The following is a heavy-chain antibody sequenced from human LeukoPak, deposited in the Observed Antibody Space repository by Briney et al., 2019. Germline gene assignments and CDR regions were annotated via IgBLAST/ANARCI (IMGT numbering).Heavy chain of an antibody. CDR2: INHSGST. Sequence: SETLSLTCAVYGGSFSGYYWSWIRQPPGKGLEWIGEINHSGSTNYNPSLTSRVTISVDTSKNQFSLKLSSVTAADTAVYYCARRPAAARWKGIDYWGQGTLVTVSS. V-gene: IGHV4-34*01. CDR1: GGSFSGYY. CDR3: ARRPAAARWKGIDY. J-gene: IGHJ4*02. D-gene: IGHD2-2*01.